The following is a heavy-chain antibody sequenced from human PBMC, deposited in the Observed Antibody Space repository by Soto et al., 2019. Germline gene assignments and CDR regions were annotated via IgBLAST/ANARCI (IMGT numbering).Heavy chain of an antibody. V-gene: IGHV1-69*04. CDR1: GDTFNFYS. CDR2: VNPILSMS. Sequence: QVQLVQSGAEVKRPGSSVKVSCKASGDTFNFYSINWVRQAPGLGLEWMGRVNPILSMSNYAQRFQGRVTMTAEKSTSTAYMELSGLRSEETAIYYGATSYGSGYRAFDFWGQGARVTVSS. D-gene: IGHD3-10*01. J-gene: IGHJ4*02. CDR3: ATSYGSGYRAFDF.